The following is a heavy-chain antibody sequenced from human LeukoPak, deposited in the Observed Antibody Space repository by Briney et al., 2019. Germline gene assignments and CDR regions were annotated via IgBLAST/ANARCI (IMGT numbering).Heavy chain of an antibody. D-gene: IGHD2-21*02. J-gene: IGHJ5*02. CDR3: AGERNCGGDCYQGSWFDP. V-gene: IGHV3-48*03. CDR2: ITSSGGIT. Sequence: PGGSLRLSCAASGFTFNSREMHCVRQAPGKGLEWVSYITSSGGITYYADSVKSRFTVSRDNAKNSLYLQMNSLRAEDTAVYYCAGERNCGGDCYQGSWFDPWGQGTLVTVSS. CDR1: GFTFNSRE.